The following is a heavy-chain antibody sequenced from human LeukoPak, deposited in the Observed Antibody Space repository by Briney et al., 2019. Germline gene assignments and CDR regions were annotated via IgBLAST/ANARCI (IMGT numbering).Heavy chain of an antibody. J-gene: IGHJ6*03. Sequence: SVTVSFTASGGTFTSYAISWVRQAPGQGREWMGGIIPIFGTANYSQKFQGRVTITTDESTSTDSMELRSLRSEETAVYYCARGKRLELRKDYYMDVWGKGTTVTVSS. CDR3: ARGKRLELRKDYYMDV. CDR2: IIPIFGTA. V-gene: IGHV1-69*05. D-gene: IGHD1-7*01. CDR1: GGTFTSYA.